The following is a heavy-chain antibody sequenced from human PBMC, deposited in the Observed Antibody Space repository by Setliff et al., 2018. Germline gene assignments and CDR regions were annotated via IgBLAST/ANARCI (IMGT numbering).Heavy chain of an antibody. Sequence: SETLSLTCTVSGDSISGDYWSWIRQPPGKGLEWIGFIHYSGSTNYNPSLRSRVTMSLDTSKNNFSMQLRSVTAADTALYYRARDYCGPTSCFAKYFDNWGHGILVTVSS. D-gene: IGHD2-2*01. J-gene: IGHJ4*01. V-gene: IGHV4-59*01. CDR3: ARDYCGPTSCFAKYFDN. CDR1: GDSISGDY. CDR2: IHYSGST.